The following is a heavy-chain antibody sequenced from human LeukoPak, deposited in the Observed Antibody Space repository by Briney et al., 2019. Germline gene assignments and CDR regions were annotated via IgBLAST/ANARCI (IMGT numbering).Heavy chain of an antibody. V-gene: IGHV1-24*01. Sequence: ASVKVSCKVSGYTLTVLSMHWVRQAPGKGLEWMGGFDPEDGETIYAQKFQGRVTMTEDTSTDTAYMELSSLRSEDTAVYYCATSLWFGSPDAVDYWGQGTLVTVSS. CDR1: GYTLTVLS. CDR2: FDPEDGET. CDR3: ATSLWFGSPDAVDY. D-gene: IGHD3-10*01. J-gene: IGHJ4*02.